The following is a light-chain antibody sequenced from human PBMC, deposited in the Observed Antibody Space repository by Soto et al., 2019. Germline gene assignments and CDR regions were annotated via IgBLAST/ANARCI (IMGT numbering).Light chain of an antibody. J-gene: IGLJ3*02. V-gene: IGLV2-23*02. CDR1: SSDAGSYNF. CDR3: CSYAGSSTWV. CDR2: EVS. Sequence: QSALTQPASVSGSPGQSITISCTGTSSDAGSYNFVSWYQQHPGKAPKFMIYEVSKRPSGVTNRFSGSKSGTTASLTISGLQTDDEADYYCCSYAGSSTWVFGGGTKLTVL.